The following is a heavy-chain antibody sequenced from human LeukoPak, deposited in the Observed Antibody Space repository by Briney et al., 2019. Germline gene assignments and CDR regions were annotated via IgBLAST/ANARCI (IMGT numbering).Heavy chain of an antibody. CDR2: IDPNTGGT. D-gene: IGHD1-26*01. Sequence: ASVKVSCKTSGYTFTNYYIHWVRQAPGQGLEWMGRIDPNTGGTKSAKNFQGRVTMTRDTSISTAYMALSGLRSDDTAVYYCSSLYDIVGTTVDYWGQGTLVTVSS. CDR3: SSLYDIVGTTVDY. V-gene: IGHV1-2*06. CDR1: GYTFTNYY. J-gene: IGHJ4*02.